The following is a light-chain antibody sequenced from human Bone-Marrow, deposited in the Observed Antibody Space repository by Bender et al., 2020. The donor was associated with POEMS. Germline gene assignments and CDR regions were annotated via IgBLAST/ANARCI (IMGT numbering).Light chain of an antibody. J-gene: IGLJ1*01. Sequence: QSVLTQPPSASGTPGQRVTISCSGGSSNIGAHAVNWYQHLPGTAPKLLIYSSHRRPSEVPDRFSGFKSGSTATLTISGVEAGDEADYYCQVWASGDDLRRYVFGTATKLTVL. CDR1: SSNIGAHA. CDR2: SSH. V-gene: IGLV1-44*01. CDR3: QVWASGDDLRRYV.